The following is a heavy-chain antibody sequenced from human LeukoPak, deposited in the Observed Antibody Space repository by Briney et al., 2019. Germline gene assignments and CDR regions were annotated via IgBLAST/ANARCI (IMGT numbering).Heavy chain of an antibody. CDR3: ARAYYDFWSGYYTGFDY. Sequence: GGSLRLSCAASGFTFSSMNWVRQAPGKGLEWVSSISSSSSYIYYADSVKGRFTISRDNAKNSLYLQMNSLRAEDTAVYYCARAYYDFWSGYYTGFDYWGQGTLVTVSS. D-gene: IGHD3-3*01. CDR1: GFTFSS. J-gene: IGHJ4*02. V-gene: IGHV3-21*01. CDR2: ISSSSSYI.